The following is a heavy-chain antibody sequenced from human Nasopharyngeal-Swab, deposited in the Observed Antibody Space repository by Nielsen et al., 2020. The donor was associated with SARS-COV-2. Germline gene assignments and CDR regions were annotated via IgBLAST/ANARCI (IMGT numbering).Heavy chain of an antibody. V-gene: IGHV3-30*03. CDR3: ARGTIFGVVKRGPRDYYGMDV. CDR1: GFSFRSYG. J-gene: IGHJ6*02. CDR2: ISYDGSNK. D-gene: IGHD3-3*01. Sequence: SLRLSWAASGFSFRSYGRHWVRQAPGKGLAWVAVISYDGSNKDYADSVKGRFTISRDNSKNTLYLQTNSLRADDTAVYYCARGTIFGVVKRGPRDYYGMDVWGQGTTVTVSS.